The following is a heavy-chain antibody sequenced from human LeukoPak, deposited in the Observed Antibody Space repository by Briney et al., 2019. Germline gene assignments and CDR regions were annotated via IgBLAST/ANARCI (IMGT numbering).Heavy chain of an antibody. CDR1: GYTFTSYS. Sequence: KAAGSLRLSCVASGYTFTSYSMNWVRQAPGKGLEWVSSISSSSSNIYYADSVKGRLTITRDNAKDSLYLQMNSLRAEDTALYYCATDNCAFSGSYWSCSHGMDVWGKGTTVTVSS. J-gene: IGHJ6*04. CDR3: ATDNCAFSGSYWSCSHGMDV. CDR2: ISSSSSNI. D-gene: IGHD3-10*01. V-gene: IGHV3-21*01.